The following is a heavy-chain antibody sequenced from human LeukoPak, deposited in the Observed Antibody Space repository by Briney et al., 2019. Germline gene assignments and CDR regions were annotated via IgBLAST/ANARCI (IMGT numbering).Heavy chain of an antibody. CDR2: ISGSGGST. J-gene: IGHJ4*02. V-gene: IGHV3-23*01. Sequence: GGSLRLSCAASGFTFSSYAVSWVRQAPGKGLEWVSAISGSGGSTYYADSVEGRFTISRDNSKNTLYLQMNSLRAEDTAVYYCAKRDGYNTLDYWGQGTLVTVSS. CDR3: AKRDGYNTLDY. CDR1: GFTFSSYA. D-gene: IGHD5-24*01.